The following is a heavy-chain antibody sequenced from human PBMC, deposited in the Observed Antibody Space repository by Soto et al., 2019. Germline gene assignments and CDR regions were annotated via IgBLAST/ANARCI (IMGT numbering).Heavy chain of an antibody. CDR1: GFSLSTSGVG. V-gene: IGHV2-5*02. J-gene: IGHJ6*02. CDR2: SYWDDDK. D-gene: IGHD2-21*02. Sequence: QITLKESGPTLVKPTQTLTLTCTFSGFSLSTSGVGVGWIRQPPGKALEWLALSYWDDDKRYSPSLRSRLTISTATSQTPVVLTMTNMDPADTATYYCIQSRCGGDCLQSYASHYYYGLDVWGQGTTVAVSS. CDR3: IQSRCGGDCLQSYASHYYYGLDV.